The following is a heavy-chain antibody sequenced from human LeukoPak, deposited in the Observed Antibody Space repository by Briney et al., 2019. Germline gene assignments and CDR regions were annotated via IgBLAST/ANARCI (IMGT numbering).Heavy chain of an antibody. Sequence: GGSLRLSCAASGFGISGFNLNWVRQAPGKGLEWVSSITGGSNYINYVDSVRGRFTISRDNAKNSLYLQMHSLRAEDTAVYYCARDTAIVGAPTYRDYWGQGTLVTVSS. D-gene: IGHD1-26*01. J-gene: IGHJ4*02. CDR2: ITGGSNYI. V-gene: IGHV3-21*01. CDR1: GFGISGFN. CDR3: ARDTAIVGAPTYRDY.